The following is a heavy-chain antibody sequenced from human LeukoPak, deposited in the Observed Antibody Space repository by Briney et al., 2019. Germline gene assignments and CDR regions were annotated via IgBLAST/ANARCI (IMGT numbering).Heavy chain of an antibody. CDR3: AKDLGRYRNNYFDY. CDR2: ISGSGGST. Sequence: PGGSLRLSCAASGFTFSSYAMSWVRQAPGKGLEWVSGISGSGGSTYYADSVEGRFTISRDNSKNTLYLQMNSLRAEDTAVYYCAKDLGRYRNNYFDYWGQGTLVTVSS. CDR1: GFTFSSYA. J-gene: IGHJ4*02. D-gene: IGHD1-26*01. V-gene: IGHV3-23*01.